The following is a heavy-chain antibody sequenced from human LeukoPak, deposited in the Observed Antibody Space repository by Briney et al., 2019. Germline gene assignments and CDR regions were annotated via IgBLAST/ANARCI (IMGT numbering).Heavy chain of an antibody. CDR1: GYTFTNYA. D-gene: IGHD5/OR15-5a*01. J-gene: IGHJ4*01. V-gene: IGHV1-3*01. CDR2: INAGNGNT. CDR3: ARVISDCANFNCFKGYFDY. Sequence: GASVKVSCKAPGYTFTNYAIHWVRQAPGQSLEWMGWINAGNGNTKYSQKFQARVTITRDTSANTAYMELSSLGSEDTTIYYCARVISDCANFNCFKGYFDYWGQGTPVTVSS.